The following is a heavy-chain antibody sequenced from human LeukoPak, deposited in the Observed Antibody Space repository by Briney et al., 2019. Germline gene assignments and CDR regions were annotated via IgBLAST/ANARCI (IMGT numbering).Heavy chain of an antibody. J-gene: IGHJ3*02. CDR2: ISSSSSYI. CDR3: ARGTRITMLRGSPNDAFDI. CDR1: GFTFSSYT. D-gene: IGHD3-10*01. Sequence: PGGSLRLSCAASGFTFSSYTMSCVRQAPGKGLEWVSSISSSSSYIYYADSVKGRFTISRDNAKNSLYLQMNSLSAEDTAVYYCARGTRITMLRGSPNDAFDIWGQGTMVTVSS. V-gene: IGHV3-21*01.